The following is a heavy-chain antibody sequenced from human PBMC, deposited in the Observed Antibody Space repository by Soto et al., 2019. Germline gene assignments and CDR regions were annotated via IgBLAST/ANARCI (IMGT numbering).Heavy chain of an antibody. CDR2: IIPIFGTA. CDR3: ARSALLDAGTLGWFDP. J-gene: IGHJ5*02. Sequence: QVQLVQSGAEVKKPGSSVKVSCKASGGTFSSYAISWVRQAPGQGLEWMGGIIPIFGTANYAQKFQGRVTITAGESTSTAYMEVSSLRSEDTAVYYCARSALLDAGTLGWFDPWGQGTLVTVSS. V-gene: IGHV1-69*12. CDR1: GGTFSSYA. D-gene: IGHD6-13*01.